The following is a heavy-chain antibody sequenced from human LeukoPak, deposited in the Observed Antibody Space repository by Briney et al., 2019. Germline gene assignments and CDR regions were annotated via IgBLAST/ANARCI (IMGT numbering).Heavy chain of an antibody. CDR1: GYTFTSYG. V-gene: IGHV1-18*04. CDR2: ISAYNGNT. J-gene: IGHJ4*02. CDR3: ARDHDILTGPSRPDY. D-gene: IGHD3-9*01. Sequence: ASVKVSCKASGYTFTSYGISWVRQAPGQGLEWMGWISAYNGNTNYAQKLQGRVTMTTDTSTSTAYMELRSLRSDDTAVYYCARDHDILTGPSRPDYWGQGTLVTVSS.